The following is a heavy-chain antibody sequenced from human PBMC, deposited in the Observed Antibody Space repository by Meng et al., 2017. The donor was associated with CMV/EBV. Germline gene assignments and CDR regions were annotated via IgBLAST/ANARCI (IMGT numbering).Heavy chain of an antibody. CDR3: ARESMVRGED. D-gene: IGHD3-10*01. J-gene: IGHJ4*02. CDR1: GGSFSGYY. V-gene: IGHV4-34*01. CDR2: INHSGST. Sequence: QVQLQQWGAGLLKPSETLSLTCAVYGGSFSGYYWSWIRQPPGKGLEWIGKINHSGSTNYNPSLKSRVTISVDTSKNQFSLKLSSVTAADTAVYYCARESMVRGEDWGQGTLVTVSS.